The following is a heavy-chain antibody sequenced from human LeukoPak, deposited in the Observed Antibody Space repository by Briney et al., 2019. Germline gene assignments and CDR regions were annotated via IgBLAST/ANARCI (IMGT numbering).Heavy chain of an antibody. J-gene: IGHJ4*02. CDR1: GGSITSYY. V-gene: IGHV4-59*12. CDR2: IYYSGYN. Sequence: SETLSLTCTVSGGSITSYYWAWLRQPPEKGLEWIGYIYYSGYNNYNPSLKSRVSMSVDTSKNQFSLKLSSVTAADTAVYYCARAYDSSGYYEGYWGQGTLLTVSS. CDR3: ARAYDSSGYYEGY. D-gene: IGHD3-22*01.